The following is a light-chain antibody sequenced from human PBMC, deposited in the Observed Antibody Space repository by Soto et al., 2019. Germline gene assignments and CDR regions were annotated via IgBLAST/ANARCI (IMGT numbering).Light chain of an antibody. J-gene: IGLJ3*02. CDR1: TTNVATYNY. V-gene: IGLV2-11*01. CDR3: CSYEGSSNWL. CDR2: NVS. Sequence: QSVLTQPLSVSGSPGQSVTISCTGTTTNVATYNYVSWYQHHPGKAPKLILYNVSERSSGVSDRFSGSKSGNAASLTISGLQADDEADYYCCSYEGSSNWLFGGGTKLTVL.